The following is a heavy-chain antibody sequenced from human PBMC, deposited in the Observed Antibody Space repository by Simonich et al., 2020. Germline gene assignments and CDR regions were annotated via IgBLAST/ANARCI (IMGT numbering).Heavy chain of an antibody. CDR2: INHSGST. V-gene: IGHV4-34*01. J-gene: IGHJ3*02. Sequence: QVQLQQWGAGLLKPSETLSLTCAVYGGSFSGYYWSWIRQPPGKGLEWIGEINHSGSTNYNPSLKSRVTSSVDTSKNQFSRKLSSVTAADTAVYYCARGKGWKNAFDIWGQGTMVTVSS. CDR3: ARGKGWKNAFDI. CDR1: GGSFSGYY. D-gene: IGHD1-1*01.